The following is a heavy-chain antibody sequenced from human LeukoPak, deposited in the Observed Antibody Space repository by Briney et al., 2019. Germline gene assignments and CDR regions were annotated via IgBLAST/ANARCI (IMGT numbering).Heavy chain of an antibody. J-gene: IGHJ6*02. V-gene: IGHV4-59*12. CDR1: DGSIRTYY. D-gene: IGHD3-3*01. Sequence: SETLSLTCSVSDGSIRTYYWSWIRQSPGQGLEWIGNIYYRGDINYNPSLKSRVIISIDTSKNQFSLKLSSVTAADTAVYYCARGVKYYDFWSGYSGYYYYGMDVWGQGTTVTVSS. CDR3: ARGVKYYDFWSGYSGYYYYGMDV. CDR2: IYYRGDI.